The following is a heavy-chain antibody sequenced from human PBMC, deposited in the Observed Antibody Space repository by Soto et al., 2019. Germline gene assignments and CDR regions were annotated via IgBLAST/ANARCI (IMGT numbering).Heavy chain of an antibody. J-gene: IGHJ3*02. Sequence: EVQLLESGGGLVQPGGSLRLSCAASGFTFSSYAMSWVRQAPGKGLEWVSAISGSGGSTYYADSVKGRFTISRDNSKNTLYLKMNSLRAEDTAVYYCAGTTVTTSHAFDIWGQGTMVTVSS. D-gene: IGHD4-17*01. V-gene: IGHV3-23*01. CDR3: AGTTVTTSHAFDI. CDR1: GFTFSSYA. CDR2: ISGSGGST.